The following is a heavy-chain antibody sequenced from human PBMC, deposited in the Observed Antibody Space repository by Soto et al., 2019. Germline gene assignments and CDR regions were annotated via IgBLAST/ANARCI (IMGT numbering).Heavy chain of an antibody. V-gene: IGHV3-33*01. Sequence: QVQLVESGGGVVQPGRSLRLSCAASGFTFSSYGRHWVRQAPGKGLEWVAVIWYDGSNKYYADSVKGRFTISRDNSKNTLYLQRIRERVADTAVYYCASGVYFDWLSRGGYYYYGMDVWGQGTTVTVSS. CDR2: IWYDGSNK. CDR1: GFTFSSYG. D-gene: IGHD3-9*01. J-gene: IGHJ6*02. CDR3: ASGVYFDWLSRGGYYYYGMDV.